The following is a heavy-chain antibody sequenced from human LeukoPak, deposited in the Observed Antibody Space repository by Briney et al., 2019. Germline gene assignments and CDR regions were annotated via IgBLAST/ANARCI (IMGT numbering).Heavy chain of an antibody. CDR3: ARGPRGFLTYLDY. D-gene: IGHD3-10*01. Sequence: ASVKVSCKASGYTFSSYDMNWVRQATGQGLEWMGWLNPNSGNTGYAQKFQGRVTITRNTSKSTAYMELSSLRSEDTAVYYCARGPRGFLTYLDYWGQGTLVTVSS. J-gene: IGHJ4*02. CDR1: GYTFSSYD. CDR2: LNPNSGNT. V-gene: IGHV1-8*03.